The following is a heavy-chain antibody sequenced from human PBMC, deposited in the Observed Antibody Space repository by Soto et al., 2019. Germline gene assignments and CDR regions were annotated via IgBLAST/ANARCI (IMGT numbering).Heavy chain of an antibody. J-gene: IGHJ6*02. V-gene: IGHV3-30-3*01. CDR1: GFSLTNSA. D-gene: IGHD1-7*01. CDR2: ISYDGSNK. Sequence: GGSLRLSCVASGFSLTNSAVRWVRQAPGKGLEWVAVISYDGSNKYYADSVKGRFTISRDNSKNTLYLQMNSLRAEDTAVYYCARDRGITGTMGYYYYYYGMDVWGQGTTVTVSS. CDR3: ARDRGITGTMGYYYYYYGMDV.